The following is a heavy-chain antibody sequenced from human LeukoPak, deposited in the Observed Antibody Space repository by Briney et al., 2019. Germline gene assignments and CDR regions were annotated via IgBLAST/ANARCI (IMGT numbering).Heavy chain of an antibody. V-gene: IGHV4-59*08. CDR3: ARRGSSSYPFDY. J-gene: IGHJ4*02. D-gene: IGHD6-13*01. CDR2: IYYSGST. CDR1: GGSISSYY. Sequence: KPSETLSLTCTVSGGSISSYYWSWIRQPPGKGLEWIGYIYYSGSTNYNPSLKSRVTISVDTSKNQFSLKLSSVTAADTAVYYCARRGSSSYPFDYWGQGTLVTASS.